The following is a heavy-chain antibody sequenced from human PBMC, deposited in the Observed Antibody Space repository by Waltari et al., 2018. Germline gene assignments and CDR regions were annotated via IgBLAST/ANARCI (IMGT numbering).Heavy chain of an antibody. J-gene: IGHJ3*02. V-gene: IGHV4-39*07. CDR2: IHISGST. D-gene: IGHD4-17*01. CDR3: ARQPPTTVPTPRSPFDT. Sequence: QPQLQESGPGLEKPSETLSLTCTVAGGSITTRSYHWAWTRQTPGKGLEWIGSIHISGSTYYNPSLRSRVTMSVDTSNNQFSLKLTSVTAADTAVYYCARQPPTTVPTPRSPFDTWGQGTMVSVSS. CDR1: GGSITTRSYH.